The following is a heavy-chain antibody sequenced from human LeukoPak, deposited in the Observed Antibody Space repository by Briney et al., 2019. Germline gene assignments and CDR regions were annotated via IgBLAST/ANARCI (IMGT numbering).Heavy chain of an antibody. D-gene: IGHD3-3*01. J-gene: IGHJ4*02. CDR1: GFTFSSYG. Sequence: GGSLRLSCAASGFTFSSYGMHWVRQAPGKGLERVAVIWYDGSNKYYADSMKGRFTISRDNSKNTLYLQMNSLRAEDTAVYYCARENSRSFAKFDYWGQGTLVTVSS. V-gene: IGHV3-33*01. CDR3: ARENSRSFAKFDY. CDR2: IWYDGSNK.